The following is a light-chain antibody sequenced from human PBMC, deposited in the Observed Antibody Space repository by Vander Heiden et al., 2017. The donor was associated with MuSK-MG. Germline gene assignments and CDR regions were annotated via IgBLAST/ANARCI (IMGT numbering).Light chain of an antibody. CDR1: QSISSW. CDR3: HGDKTYPVT. CDR2: DAS. V-gene: IGKV1-5*01. J-gene: IGKJ2*01. Sequence: DIQMTQSPSTLSASVGDRVTITCRASQSISSWLAWYQQKPGKAPKLLIYDASSLVSGVPSRFRGSRSGTEFTLTISSLQPDDFATYYCHGDKTYPVTFGQGTKLEIK.